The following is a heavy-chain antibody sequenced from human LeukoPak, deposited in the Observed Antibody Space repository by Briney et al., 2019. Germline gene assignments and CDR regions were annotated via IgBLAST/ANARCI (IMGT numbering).Heavy chain of an antibody. CDR1: GFTFGSYA. CDR2: ISGSGGNT. V-gene: IGHV3-23*01. D-gene: IGHD2-21*02. J-gene: IGHJ4*02. CDR3: AKAPQGVVTTTFYFDY. Sequence: GGSLRLSCAASGFTFGSYAMSWVRQAPGKGLEWVSTISGSGGNTYYADSVKGRFTISRDNSKNTLYLQMDSLRAEDTAVYSCAKAPQGVVTTTFYFDYWGQGTLVTVSS.